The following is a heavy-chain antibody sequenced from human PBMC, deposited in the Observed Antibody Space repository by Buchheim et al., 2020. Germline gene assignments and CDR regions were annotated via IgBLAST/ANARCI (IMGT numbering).Heavy chain of an antibody. Sequence: QVQLQESGPGLVKPSQTLSLTCTVSGGSINSSDYYWNWIRQPPGQGLEWIGYIYYSGTTYYNPSLKRRVTISINTSKNQFSLRLNSVTAADTALYYCARGLSITVTSDWFDPWGQGIL. CDR3: ARGLSITVTSDWFDP. D-gene: IGHD4-11*01. CDR2: IYYSGTT. CDR1: GGSINSSDYY. J-gene: IGHJ5*02. V-gene: IGHV4-30-4*01.